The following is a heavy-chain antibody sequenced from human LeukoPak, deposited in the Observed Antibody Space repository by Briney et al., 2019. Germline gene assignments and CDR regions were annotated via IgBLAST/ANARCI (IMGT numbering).Heavy chain of an antibody. CDR2: INPNSGGT. D-gene: IGHD6-19*01. CDR1: GYTFTGYY. CDR3: AREPSHPGIAVAGTNWFDP. J-gene: IGHJ5*02. Sequence: ASVKVSCKASGYTFTGYYMHWARQAPGQGLEWMGWINPNSGGTNYAQKFQGRVTMTRDTSISTAYMELSRLRSDDTAVYYCAREPSHPGIAVAGTNWFDPWGQGTLVTVSS. V-gene: IGHV1-2*02.